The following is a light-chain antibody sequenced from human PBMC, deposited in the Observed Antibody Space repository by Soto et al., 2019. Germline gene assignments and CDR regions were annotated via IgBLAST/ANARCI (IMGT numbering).Light chain of an antibody. CDR2: DAS. CDR1: QSVSSY. Sequence: IVLTQSRTTLSLSPGARPTLSCRASQSVSSYLAWYQQKPGQAPRLLIYDASNRATGIPARFSGSGSGTDFTLTISSLETEDFAVYYCQQRSSWPIAFGQGTRLEIK. CDR3: QQRSSWPIA. J-gene: IGKJ5*01. V-gene: IGKV3-11*01.